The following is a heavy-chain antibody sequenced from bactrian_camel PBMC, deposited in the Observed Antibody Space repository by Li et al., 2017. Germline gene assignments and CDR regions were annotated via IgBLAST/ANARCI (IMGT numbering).Heavy chain of an antibody. V-gene: IGHV3S42*01. Sequence: VQLVESGGGSVQAGGSLTLSCAAGRYTYKRNCMGWFRQRPGKDREGVAVLWIGGASTTYADSVKGRFIITRDKAKDLVYLQMNNLQPEDTAMYYCAAGEFLSPVPPFCTVVDHIPPDFGYWGQGTQVTVS. J-gene: IGHJ6*01. CDR1: RYTYKRNC. D-gene: IGHD6*01. CDR2: LWIGGAST. CDR3: AAGEFLSPVPPFCTVVDHIPPDFGY.